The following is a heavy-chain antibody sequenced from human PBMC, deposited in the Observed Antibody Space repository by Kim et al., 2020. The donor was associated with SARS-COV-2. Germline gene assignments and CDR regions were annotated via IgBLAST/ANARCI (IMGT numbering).Heavy chain of an antibody. V-gene: IGHV4-59*01. Sequence: SETLSLTWTVSGGSISSYYWSWIRQPPGKGLEWIGYIYYSGSTNYNPSLKSRVTISVDTSKNQFSLKLSSVTAADTAVYYCARVKVREANFAVIAEYYFDYWGQGTLVTVSS. D-gene: IGHD3-10*01. CDR3: ARVKVREANFAVIAEYYFDY. J-gene: IGHJ4*02. CDR1: GGSISSYY. CDR2: IYYSGST.